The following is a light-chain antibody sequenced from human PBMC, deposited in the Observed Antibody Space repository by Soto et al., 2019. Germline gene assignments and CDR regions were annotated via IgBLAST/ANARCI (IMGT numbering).Light chain of an antibody. V-gene: IGKV1-5*01. Sequence: DIQMTQSPSTLSASVGDRVTITCRASQTIDNWLAWYQQKPEKAPELLIFDASTLRSGVPSRFSGSGSGTEFTLTISSLQPDDFATYYCQHYNSFSPTFGQGTKLEIK. CDR3: QHYNSFSPT. CDR1: QTIDNW. J-gene: IGKJ1*01. CDR2: DAS.